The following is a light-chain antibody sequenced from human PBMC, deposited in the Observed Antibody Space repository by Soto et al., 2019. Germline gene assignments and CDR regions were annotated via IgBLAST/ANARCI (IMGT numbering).Light chain of an antibody. Sequence: QSALTQPPSASGSPGQSVTISCTGTGSDVGNYNYVYWYQQHPGNAPKLVIYEVNKRPSGVPDRFSGSKSGYTASLTVSGLQAEDEADYYCASYAGSKGVLFGGGTQLTVL. CDR3: ASYAGSKGVL. CDR2: EVN. V-gene: IGLV2-8*01. CDR1: GSDVGNYNY. J-gene: IGLJ3*02.